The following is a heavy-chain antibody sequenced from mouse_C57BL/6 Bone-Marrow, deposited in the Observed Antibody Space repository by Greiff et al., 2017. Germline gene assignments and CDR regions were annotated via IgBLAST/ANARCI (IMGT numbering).Heavy chain of an antibody. Sequence: QVQLQQPGAELVRPGSSVKLSCKASGYTFTSYWMDWVKQRPGQGLEWIGNIYPSDSETHYNQKFKDKATLTVDKSSSTAYMQLSSLTSEVSAVFYCASGTIPYYFDYWGQGTTLTVSS. J-gene: IGHJ2*01. CDR2: IYPSDSET. CDR1: GYTFTSYW. CDR3: ASGTIPYYFDY. V-gene: IGHV1-61*01. D-gene: IGHD2-12*01.